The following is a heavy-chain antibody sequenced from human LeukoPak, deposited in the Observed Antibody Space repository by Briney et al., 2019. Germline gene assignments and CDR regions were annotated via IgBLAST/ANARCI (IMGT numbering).Heavy chain of an antibody. CDR2: ISYDGSNK. CDR3: ARVTQTLLWFGEFSD. V-gene: IGHV3-30*04. CDR1: GFTFSSHA. Sequence: GRSLRLSCAASGFTFSSHAIHWVRQPPGKGLEWVAVISYDGSNKNYADSVKGRFTISRDNSKDTPYLQMSSLRTEDTALYYCARVTQTLLWFGEFSDWGRGTLVTVSS. D-gene: IGHD3-10*01. J-gene: IGHJ4*02.